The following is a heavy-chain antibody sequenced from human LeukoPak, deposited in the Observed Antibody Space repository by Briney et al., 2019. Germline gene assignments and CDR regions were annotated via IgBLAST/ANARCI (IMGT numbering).Heavy chain of an antibody. CDR1: GFTFSSYA. CDR2: ISYDGSNK. D-gene: IGHD3-10*01. CDR3: AREWFGEFHPDY. J-gene: IGHJ4*02. Sequence: GGSLRLSCAASGFTFSSYAMHRVRQAPGKGLEWVAVISYDGSNKYYADSVKGRFTISRDNSKNTLYLQMNSLRAEDTAVYYCAREWFGEFHPDYWGQGTLVTVSS. V-gene: IGHV3-30*04.